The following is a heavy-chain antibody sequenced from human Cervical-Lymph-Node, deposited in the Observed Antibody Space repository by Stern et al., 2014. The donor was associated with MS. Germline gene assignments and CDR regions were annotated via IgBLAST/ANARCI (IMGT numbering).Heavy chain of an antibody. CDR2: ISSSSSYI. CDR3: ARQLRFPVGATDEEGCIDY. J-gene: IGHJ4*02. V-gene: IGHV3-21*01. CDR1: GFTFSSYS. D-gene: IGHD1-26*01. Sequence: EDQLVESGGGLVKPGGSLRLSCAASGFTFSSYSMNWVRQAPGKGLEWVSSISSSSSYIYYADSVKGRFTISRDNAKNSLYLQMNSLRAEDTAVYYCARQLRFPVGATDEEGCIDYWGQGTLVTVSS.